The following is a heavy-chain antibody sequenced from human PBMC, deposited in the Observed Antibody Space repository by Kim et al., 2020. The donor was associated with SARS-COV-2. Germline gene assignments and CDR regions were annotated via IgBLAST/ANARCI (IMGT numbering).Heavy chain of an antibody. Sequence: GNTYYAGAEKGRFTISRDNSKNTLYLQMNSLRAENTAVYFCASRLVVLDYWGQGTLVTVSS. D-gene: IGHD3-16*01. CDR2: GNT. J-gene: IGHJ4*02. V-gene: IGHV3-23*01. CDR3: ASRLVVLDY.